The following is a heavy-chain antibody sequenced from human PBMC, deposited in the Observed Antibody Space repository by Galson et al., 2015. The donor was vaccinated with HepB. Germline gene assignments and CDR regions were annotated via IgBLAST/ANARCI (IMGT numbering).Heavy chain of an antibody. CDR2: ISSSSSTI. Sequence: SLRLSCAASGFTFSSYSMNWVRQAPGKGLEWVSYISSSSSTIYYADSVKGRFTISRDNAKNSLYLQMSSLKASDTAMYYCARQMGGYSSSWFDYWGQGTLVTVSS. V-gene: IGHV3-48*01. CDR1: GFTFSSYS. D-gene: IGHD6-13*01. CDR3: ARQMGGYSSSWFDY. J-gene: IGHJ5*01.